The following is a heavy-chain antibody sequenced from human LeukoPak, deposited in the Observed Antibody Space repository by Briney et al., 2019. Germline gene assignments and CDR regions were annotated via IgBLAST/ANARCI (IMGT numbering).Heavy chain of an antibody. V-gene: IGHV1-46*01. CDR3: AREQGVTATLDY. J-gene: IGHJ4*02. CDR1: GYTFTSYY. Sequence: ASVKVSCKASGYTFTSYYMHWVRQAPGQGLEWMGIINPSGGSTGYAQKFQGRVTMTRDMSTSTVYMELSSLRSEDTAVYYCAREQGVTATLDYWGQGTLVTVSS. CDR2: INPSGGST. D-gene: IGHD2-21*02.